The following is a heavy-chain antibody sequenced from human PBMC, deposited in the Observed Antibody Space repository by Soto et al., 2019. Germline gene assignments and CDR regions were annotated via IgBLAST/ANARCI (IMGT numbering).Heavy chain of an antibody. D-gene: IGHD3-16*01. CDR2: ISATFGGT. Sequence: PGGSLRLSCVASGFDFDAYALNWVRQRPGKGLEWVSTISATFGGTYYANSVRGRFTISRDISKNTVFLRMTSLRAEDTAVYYCAKDYRGFTSGSITHAFDIWGQGTMVTVSS. CDR1: GFDFDAYA. CDR3: AKDYRGFTSGSITHAFDI. V-gene: IGHV3-23*01. J-gene: IGHJ3*02.